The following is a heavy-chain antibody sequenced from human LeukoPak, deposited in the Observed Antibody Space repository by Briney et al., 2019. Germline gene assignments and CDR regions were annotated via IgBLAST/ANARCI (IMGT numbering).Heavy chain of an antibody. V-gene: IGHV1-2*02. Sequence: ASVKVSCKASGYTFTGYYMHWVRQAPGQGLEWMGWINPNSGGTNYAQKFQGRVTMTRDTSISTAYMELSRLRSDDTAVYYCARGGPGGAFYYYYMDVWGKGTTVTISS. D-gene: IGHD3-10*01. J-gene: IGHJ6*03. CDR3: ARGGPGGAFYYYYMDV. CDR1: GYTFTGYY. CDR2: INPNSGGT.